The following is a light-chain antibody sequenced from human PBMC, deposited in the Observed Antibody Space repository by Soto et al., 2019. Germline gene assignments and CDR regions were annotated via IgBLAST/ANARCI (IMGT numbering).Light chain of an antibody. Sequence: IQMTQAPSTLSGSVVYRVSITFRASQTISSWLAWYQQKPGKAPKLLIYKASTLKSGVPSRFSGSGSGTEFTLTISSLQPDDFATYYCQHYNSYSEAFGQGTKVDIK. CDR2: KAS. CDR1: QTISSW. J-gene: IGKJ1*01. CDR3: QHYNSYSEA. V-gene: IGKV1-5*03.